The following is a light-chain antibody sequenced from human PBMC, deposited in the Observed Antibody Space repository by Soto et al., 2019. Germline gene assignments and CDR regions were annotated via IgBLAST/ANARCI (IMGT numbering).Light chain of an antibody. CDR2: ENN. Sequence: QSVLTQPPSVSAAPGQKVTISCSGSSSNFGTYSISWYQQLPGTAPKLLIYENNKRPSGIPDRFSGSRSATSATLGITGLQTEDEADYYCATWGGSLSAGSWVFGGGTKLTVL. V-gene: IGLV1-51*02. CDR3: ATWGGSLSAGSWV. CDR1: SSNFGTYS. J-gene: IGLJ3*02.